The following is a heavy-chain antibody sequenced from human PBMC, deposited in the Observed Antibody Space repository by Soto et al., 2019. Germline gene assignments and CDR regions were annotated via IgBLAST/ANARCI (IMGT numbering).Heavy chain of an antibody. V-gene: IGHV1-46*03. CDR2: INPSGGST. CDR3: ARRYCRGGSCYSEHPPEYAFDI. D-gene: IGHD2-15*01. J-gene: IGHJ3*02. Sequence: ASVKVSCKASGYTFTSYYMHWVRQAPGQGLEWMGIINPSGGSTSYAQKFQGRVTMTRDTSTSTVYMELSSLRSEDTAVYYCARRYCRGGSCYSEHPPEYAFDIWGQGTMVTVSS. CDR1: GYTFTSYY.